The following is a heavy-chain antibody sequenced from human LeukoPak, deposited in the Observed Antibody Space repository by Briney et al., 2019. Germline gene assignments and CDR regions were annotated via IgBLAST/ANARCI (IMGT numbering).Heavy chain of an antibody. V-gene: IGHV3-20*04. CDR1: GFTFDDYG. Sequence: RPGGSLRLSCAASGFTFDDYGMSWVRQAPGKGLEWVSGINWNGGSTGYADSVKGRFTISRDNAKNSLYLQMNSLGAEDTALYYCARDMYYDFWSGYDYWGQGTLVTVSS. J-gene: IGHJ4*02. CDR2: INWNGGST. D-gene: IGHD3-3*01. CDR3: ARDMYYDFWSGYDY.